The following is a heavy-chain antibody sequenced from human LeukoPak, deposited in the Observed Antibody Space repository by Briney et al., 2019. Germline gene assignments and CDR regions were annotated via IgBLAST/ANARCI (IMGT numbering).Heavy chain of an antibody. D-gene: IGHD2-2*01. Sequence: ASVKVSCKASGYTFTGYYMHWVRQAPGQGLEGMGWINPNSGGTNYAQKFQGRVTMTRDTSISTAYMALSRLRSDDTAVYYCARVGYCSSTSCYDWFDPWGQGTLVTVSS. CDR3: ARVGYCSSTSCYDWFDP. V-gene: IGHV1-2*02. CDR2: INPNSGGT. J-gene: IGHJ5*02. CDR1: GYTFTGYY.